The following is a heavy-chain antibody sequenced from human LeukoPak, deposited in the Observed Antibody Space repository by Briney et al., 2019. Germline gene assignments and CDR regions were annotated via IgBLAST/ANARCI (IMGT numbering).Heavy chain of an antibody. CDR3: ARGDYHGTRFDY. Sequence: SETLSLTCTVSGGSISSGGYYWSWIRQHPGKGLEWIGYIYYSGSTYYNPSLKSRVTISVDTSKNQFSLKLSSVTAADTAVYYCARGDYHGTRFDYWGQGTLVTVSS. CDR1: GGSISSGGYY. CDR2: IYYSGST. D-gene: IGHD4-17*01. V-gene: IGHV4-31*03. J-gene: IGHJ4*02.